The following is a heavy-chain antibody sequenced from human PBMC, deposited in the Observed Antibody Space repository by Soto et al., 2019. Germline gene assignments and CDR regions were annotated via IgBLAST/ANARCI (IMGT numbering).Heavy chain of an antibody. D-gene: IGHD1-26*01. CDR2: IKQDESEK. CDR1: GLTFTDYW. J-gene: IGHJ4*02. V-gene: IGHV3-7*03. Sequence: PGGSLRLSCVTYGLTFTDYWMSWVRQAPGKGREWVANIKQDESEKNYLDSVKGRFTISRDNAKNSLYLQMNCLRAEDTAVYYCASDRFRGTYYLRGVTYFFEEWGQGAPVTVSS. CDR3: ASDRFRGTYYLRGVTYFFEE.